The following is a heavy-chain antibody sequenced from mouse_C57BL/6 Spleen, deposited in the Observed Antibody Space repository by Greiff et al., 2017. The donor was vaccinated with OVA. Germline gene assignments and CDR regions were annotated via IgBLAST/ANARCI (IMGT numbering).Heavy chain of an antibody. J-gene: IGHJ1*03. CDR2: INPNNGGT. V-gene: IGHV1-18*01. CDR1: GYTFTDYN. D-gene: IGHD1-1*01. CDR3: ARRKYYGSSHWYFDV. Sequence: EVQLQQSGPELVKPGASVKIPCKASGYTFTDYNMDWVKQSHGKSLEWIGDINPNNGGTIYNQKFKGKATLTVDKSSSTAYMELRSLTSEDTAVYYCARRKYYGSSHWYFDVWGTGTTVTVSS.